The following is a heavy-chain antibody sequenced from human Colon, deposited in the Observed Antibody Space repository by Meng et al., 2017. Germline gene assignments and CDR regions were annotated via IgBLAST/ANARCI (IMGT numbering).Heavy chain of an antibody. Sequence: QVQLVESGGGVVQPGSFLRLACAASGFSFTNYGLHWVRQAPGKGLEWVAAIAYDERNKYYADSVKGRFTFSRDISRNTVYLHMDSLRLEDTAVYYCARDRTTSWCSDYWGQGTLVTVSS. D-gene: IGHD4/OR15-4a*01. CDR3: ARDRTTSWCSDY. CDR2: IAYDERNK. CDR1: GFSFTNYG. V-gene: IGHV3-30*03. J-gene: IGHJ4*02.